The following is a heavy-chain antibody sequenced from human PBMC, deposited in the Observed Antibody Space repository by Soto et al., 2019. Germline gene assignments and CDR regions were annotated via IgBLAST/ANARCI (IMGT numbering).Heavy chain of an antibody. CDR3: FRRLQQMGVFGPYYSGMDV. V-gene: IGHV4-39*01. Sequence: SENLSLTCTVSGGSISSSSYYWGWIRQPPGKGLEWIGSIYYSGSTYYNPSLKSRVTVSVDTSKNQFSLKLSSVTAADTAVYYSFRRLQQMGVFGPYYSGMDVWGQALTVTVSS. CDR1: GGSISSSSYY. J-gene: IGHJ6*02. CDR2: IYYSGST. D-gene: IGHD1-1*01.